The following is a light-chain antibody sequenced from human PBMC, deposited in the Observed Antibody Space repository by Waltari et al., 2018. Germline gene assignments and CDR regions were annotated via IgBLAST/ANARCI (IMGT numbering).Light chain of an antibody. V-gene: IGLV2-23*02. J-gene: IGLJ2*01. CDR3: SSYAGSSKGV. Sequence: QSALTQPASVSGSPGQSITISCTGTSSDVGNYKRVSWYQQPPGKAPKLMIYAVSKRPSGVSDRFSGSKPGDMASLTISGLQPEDEAEYFCSSYAGSSKGVFGGGTKVTVL. CDR2: AVS. CDR1: SSDVGNYKR.